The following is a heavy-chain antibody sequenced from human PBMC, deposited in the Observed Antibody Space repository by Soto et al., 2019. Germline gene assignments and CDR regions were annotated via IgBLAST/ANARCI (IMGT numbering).Heavy chain of an antibody. CDR2: ITWSSDSM. CDR3: AKEDSGFSGYMDV. CDR1: GFTFYNHG. V-gene: IGHV3-9*01. J-gene: IGHJ6*03. D-gene: IGHD3-10*01. Sequence: DVQLVESGGGLVQPGRSLRLSCVASGFTFYNHGMHWVRQAPGRGLEWVSGITWSSDSMGYADSVKGRFTISRDNAKKSLYLQMNSLRPEDTALYYCAKEDSGFSGYMDVWGKGTTVTVSS.